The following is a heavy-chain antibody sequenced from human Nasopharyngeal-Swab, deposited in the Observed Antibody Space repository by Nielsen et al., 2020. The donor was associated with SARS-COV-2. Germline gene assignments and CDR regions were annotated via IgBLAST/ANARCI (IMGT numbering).Heavy chain of an antibody. V-gene: IGHV3-30-3*01. CDR3: ARVRDSSAWWGAFDS. Sequence: GGSLRLSCAASGFIFSSYAMHWVRQAPGKGLEWVAVMSHDGTKIYYADSVKGRFTLSRDKSKNTLYVHVNSLTTEDTGVYYCARVRDSSAWWGAFDSWGRGTMVTVSS. CDR2: MSHDGTKI. CDR1: GFIFSSYA. J-gene: IGHJ3*01. D-gene: IGHD6-19*01.